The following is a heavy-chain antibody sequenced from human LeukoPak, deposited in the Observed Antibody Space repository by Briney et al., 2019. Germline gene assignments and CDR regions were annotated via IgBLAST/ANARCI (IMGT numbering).Heavy chain of an antibody. V-gene: IGHV4-31*03. CDR2: IYYSGST. CDR1: GGSISSGGYY. D-gene: IGHD3-10*01. J-gene: IGHJ3*02. Sequence: SQTLSLTCTVSGGSISSGGYYWSWIRQHPGKGLEWIGHIYYSGSTYYNPSLKSRVTRSEDTSKNQFSLKLSSVTAADTAVYYCARRGVPLEGFGDPRGFGHAFDIWGQGTMVTVSS. CDR3: ARRGVPLEGFGDPRGFGHAFDI.